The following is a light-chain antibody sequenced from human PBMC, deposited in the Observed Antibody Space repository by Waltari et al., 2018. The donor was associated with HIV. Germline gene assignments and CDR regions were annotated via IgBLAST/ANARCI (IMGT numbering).Light chain of an antibody. V-gene: IGLV1-47*01. J-gene: IGLJ3*02. CDR2: RNN. CDR1: SSNIGSNY. CDR3: AAWDDSLRGLV. Sequence: QSVLTQPPSASGTPGQRVTISCSGSSSNIGSNYVFWYQQLPGTAPKLVTYRNNPLPSVVPDRFSGSKSGTSASLAISVLRSEDEAEYYCAAWDDSLRGLVFGGGTKLTVL.